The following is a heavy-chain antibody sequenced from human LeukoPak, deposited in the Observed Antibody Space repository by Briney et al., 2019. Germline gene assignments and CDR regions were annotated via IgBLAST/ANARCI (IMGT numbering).Heavy chain of an antibody. CDR3: ARDILYCGGDCYFDY. D-gene: IGHD2-21*02. CDR1: GFTFSSYS. J-gene: IGHJ4*02. V-gene: IGHV3-21*01. Sequence: PGGSLRLSWAASGFTFSSYSRNGVGQAPGKGLEGVSSISSSSSYIYYADSVKCRFTISRDNAKNSLYLQMNSLRAEDTAVYYCARDILYCGGDCYFDYWGQGTLVTVSS. CDR2: ISSSSSYI.